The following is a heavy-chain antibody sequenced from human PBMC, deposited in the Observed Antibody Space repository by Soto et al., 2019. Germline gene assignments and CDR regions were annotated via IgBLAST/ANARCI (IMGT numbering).Heavy chain of an antibody. CDR3: TRGQQWLGQGGALGDYYYYYGMDV. D-gene: IGHD6-19*01. CDR1: GGSISSYY. V-gene: IGHV4-59*01. Sequence: NPSETLSLTCTVSGGSISSYYWSWIRQPPGKGLEWIGYIYYSGSTNYNPSLKSRVTISVDTSKNQFSLKLSSVTAADTAVYYCTRGQQWLGQGGALGDYYYYYGMDVWGQGTTVTVSS. J-gene: IGHJ6*02. CDR2: IYYSGST.